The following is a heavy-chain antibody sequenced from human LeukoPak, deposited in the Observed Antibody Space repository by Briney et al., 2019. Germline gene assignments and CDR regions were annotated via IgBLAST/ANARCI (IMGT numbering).Heavy chain of an antibody. J-gene: IGHJ4*02. CDR1: GFTVSSYA. CDR3: AKGALAGDRFDY. D-gene: IGHD6-19*01. CDR2: ISGSGGST. Sequence: AGGSLRLSCAASGFTVSSYAISWVRQAPGKGLEWGSSISGSGGSTYYADSVKGRFTMSRDNSKNTLDLQMHSMRAEDTAVYYCAKGALAGDRFDYWGQGTLVTVYS. V-gene: IGHV3-23*01.